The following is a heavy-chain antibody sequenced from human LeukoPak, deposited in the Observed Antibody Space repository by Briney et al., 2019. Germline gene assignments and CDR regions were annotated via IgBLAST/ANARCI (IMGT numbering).Heavy chain of an antibody. CDR1: GYTFTGYY. CDR3: ARAYSGYEASDY. D-gene: IGHD5-12*01. V-gene: IGHV1-2*02. J-gene: IGHJ4*02. Sequence: ASVKVSCKASGYTFTGYYIHWVRQAPGQGLEWMGWINPNSGGTNYAQKFQGRVTMTRDTSITYMELSRLRSDDTAVYYCARAYSGYEASDYWGQGTLVTVSS. CDR2: INPNSGGT.